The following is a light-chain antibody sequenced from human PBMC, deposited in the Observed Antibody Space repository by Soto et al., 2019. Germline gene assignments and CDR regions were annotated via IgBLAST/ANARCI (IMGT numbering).Light chain of an antibody. J-gene: IGKJ1*01. CDR3: QQYNNWPRGT. V-gene: IGKV3-15*01. CDR1: QSVSSN. CDR2: GAS. Sequence: EIVMTQSPATLSVSRGERSTLXXRARQSVSSNLAWYQQKPGLAPRLLXYGASTRATGIPARFSGSGSGTEFTLTISSLQSEDFAVYYCQQYNNWPRGTFGQGTKVDIK.